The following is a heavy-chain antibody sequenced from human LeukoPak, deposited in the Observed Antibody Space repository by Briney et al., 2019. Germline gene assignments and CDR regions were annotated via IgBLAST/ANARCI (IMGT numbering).Heavy chain of an antibody. CDR2: INPTSGGT. CDR1: GYTFIGYY. Sequence: GASVKVSCKASGYTFIGYYMHWVRQAPGQGLEWMGWINPTSGGTKYAQKFQGRVTMTRDMSISTAYMELSTLRSDDTAQYYCARDSMSYDYWSGYPQDPFDYWGQETLVTVSS. D-gene: IGHD3-3*01. CDR3: ARDSMSYDYWSGYPQDPFDY. J-gene: IGHJ4*02. V-gene: IGHV1-2*02.